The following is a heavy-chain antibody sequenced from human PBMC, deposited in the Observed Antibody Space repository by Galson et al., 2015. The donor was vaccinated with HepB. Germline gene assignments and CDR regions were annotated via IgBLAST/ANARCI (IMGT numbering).Heavy chain of an antibody. V-gene: IGHV3-7*03. CDR1: GFTFSNFW. D-gene: IGHD6-13*01. CDR3: TSTSMASPGHH. Sequence: SLRLSCAASGFTFSNFWMSWVRQAPGKGLEWISNIKPDGTEKYYADSMKGRFTIYRDNARNSVYLQIYNVRADDTAVYYCTSTSMASPGHHWGQGTLVTVSS. J-gene: IGHJ4*02. CDR2: IKPDGTEK.